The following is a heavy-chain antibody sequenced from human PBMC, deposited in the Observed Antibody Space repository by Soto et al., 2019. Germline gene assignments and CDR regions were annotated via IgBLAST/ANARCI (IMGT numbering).Heavy chain of an antibody. V-gene: IGHV4-39*01. J-gene: IGHJ4*02. CDR2: MYYSGSS. D-gene: IGHD4-4*01. CDR1: GGAISSRTFW. Sequence: QLQLQESGPGLVKPSETLSLTCSVSGGAISSRTFWWAWIRQPPGKGLEGIGDMYYSGSSYSSPSIKSRVTLSVDTSKNQLSLKLNSVTAADTAVYYCARHPRDDYNYGGSGIFDYWGQGTLVTVSS. CDR3: ARHPRDDYNYGGSGIFDY.